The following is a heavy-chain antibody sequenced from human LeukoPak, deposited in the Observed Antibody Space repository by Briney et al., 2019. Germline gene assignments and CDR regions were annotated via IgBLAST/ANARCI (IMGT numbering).Heavy chain of an antibody. Sequence: PSETLSLTCAVYGGSFSGYYWSWIRQPPGKGLEWIGEINHSGSTNYNPSLKSRVTISVDTSKNQFSLKLSSVTAADTAVYYCAREAIRFLEWLDLDYWGQGTLVTVSS. CDR1: GGSFSGYY. CDR2: INHSGST. CDR3: AREAIRFLEWLDLDY. J-gene: IGHJ4*02. V-gene: IGHV4-34*01. D-gene: IGHD3-3*01.